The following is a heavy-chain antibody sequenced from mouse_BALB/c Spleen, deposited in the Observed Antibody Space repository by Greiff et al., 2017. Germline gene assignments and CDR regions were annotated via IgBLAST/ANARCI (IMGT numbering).Heavy chain of an antibody. CDR3: ARWDYGSSDYAMDY. CDR1: GFTFSSFG. D-gene: IGHD1-1*01. Sequence: EVHLVESGGGLVQPGGSRKLSCAASGFTFSSFGMHWVRQAPEKGLEWVAYISSGSSTIYYADTVKGRFTISRDNPKNTLFLQMTSLRSEDTAMYYCARWDYGSSDYAMDYWGQGTSVTVSS. CDR2: ISSGSSTI. V-gene: IGHV5-17*02. J-gene: IGHJ4*01.